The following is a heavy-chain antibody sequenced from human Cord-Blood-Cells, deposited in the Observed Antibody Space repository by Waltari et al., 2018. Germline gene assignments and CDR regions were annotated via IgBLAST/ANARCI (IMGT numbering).Heavy chain of an antibody. CDR2: ISSSGSTI. D-gene: IGHD4-17*01. Sequence: EVQLVESGGGLVQPGGSLRLSCAASGFTFSSYEMNWVGQAPGKGLEWVSYISSSGSTIYYADSVKGRFTISRDNAKNSLYLQMNSLRAEDTAVYYCARGDYDYGDYFDYWGQGTLVTVSS. V-gene: IGHV3-48*03. CDR3: ARGDYDYGDYFDY. J-gene: IGHJ4*02. CDR1: GFTFSSYE.